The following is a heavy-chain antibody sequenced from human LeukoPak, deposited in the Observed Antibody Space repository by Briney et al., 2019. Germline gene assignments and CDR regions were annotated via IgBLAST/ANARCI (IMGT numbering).Heavy chain of an antibody. CDR1: GFTFSSYG. Sequence: GRSLRLSCAASGFTFSSYGMHWVRQAPGKGLEGVAVISYDGSNKYYADSVKGRFTISRDNSKNTLYLQMNSLRAEDTAVYYCAKDPYGSGRRYGMDVWGKGTTVTVSS. CDR2: ISYDGSNK. J-gene: IGHJ6*04. D-gene: IGHD3-10*01. CDR3: AKDPYGSGRRYGMDV. V-gene: IGHV3-30*18.